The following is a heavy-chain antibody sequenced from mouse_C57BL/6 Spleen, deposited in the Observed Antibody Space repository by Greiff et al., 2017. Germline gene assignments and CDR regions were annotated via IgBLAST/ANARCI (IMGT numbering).Heavy chain of an antibody. Sequence: EVQLQESGPELVKPGASVKISCKASGYTFTDYYMNWVKQSHGKSLEWIGDINPNNGGTSYNQKFKGKATLTVDKSSSTAYMELRSLTSEDSAVYYCAVDYYGSSYYAMDYWGQGTSVTVSS. V-gene: IGHV1-26*01. J-gene: IGHJ4*01. CDR3: AVDYYGSSYYAMDY. D-gene: IGHD1-1*01. CDR1: GYTFTDYY. CDR2: INPNNGGT.